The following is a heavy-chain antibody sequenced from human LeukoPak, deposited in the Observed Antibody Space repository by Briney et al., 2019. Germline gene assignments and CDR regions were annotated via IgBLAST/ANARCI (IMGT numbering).Heavy chain of an antibody. V-gene: IGHV3-30*02. CDR3: AKDFRFGEFSSDAFDI. CDR2: IRYDTTNK. D-gene: IGHD3-10*01. J-gene: IGHJ3*02. Sequence: GGSLRLSCAASGFTFSDYGMHWVRQAPGKGLDWVAFIRYDTTNKHYADSVKGRCTISRDNSRNTVYLQMNSLRAEDTAVYYCAKDFRFGEFSSDAFDIWGQGTMVTVSS. CDR1: GFTFSDYG.